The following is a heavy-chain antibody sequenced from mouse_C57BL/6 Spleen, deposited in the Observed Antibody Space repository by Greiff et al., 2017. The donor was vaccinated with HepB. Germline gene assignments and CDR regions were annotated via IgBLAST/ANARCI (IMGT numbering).Heavy chain of an antibody. CDR3: ARRTLYYGSSHPYWYFDV. D-gene: IGHD1-1*01. V-gene: IGHV1-9*01. J-gene: IGHJ1*03. CDR2: ILPGSCST. Sequence: QVQLQQSGAELMKPGASVKLSCKATGYTFTGYWVEWVKQRPGHGLEWIGKILPGSCSTNYNEKLQGKATFPADTSSNSAYMQLSSLTTEDSAIYYCARRTLYYGSSHPYWYFDVWGTGTTVTVSS. CDR1: GYTFTGYW.